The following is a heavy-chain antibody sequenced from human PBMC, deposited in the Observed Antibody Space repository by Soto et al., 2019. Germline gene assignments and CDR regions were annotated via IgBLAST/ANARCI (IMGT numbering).Heavy chain of an antibody. Sequence: QVQLVQSGSEVKKPGSSVKVSCNASGGSFSSNPISWVRQAPGQGLEWMAGIIPIFATVHYAQKFQGRVTITADESTSTSYMELTILRSEDTAVYFCARGGRGYSSAPRYYFDYWGQGTLVTVSS. CDR1: GGSFSSNP. D-gene: IGHD5-18*01. CDR3: ARGGRGYSSAPRYYFDY. V-gene: IGHV1-69*01. J-gene: IGHJ4*02. CDR2: IIPIFATV.